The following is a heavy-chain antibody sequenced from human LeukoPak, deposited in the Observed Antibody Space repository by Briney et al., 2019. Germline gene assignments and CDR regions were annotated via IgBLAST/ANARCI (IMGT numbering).Heavy chain of an antibody. CDR2: ISYDGSNK. J-gene: IGHJ6*04. Sequence: GRSLRLSCAASGFTFSSYGMHWVRQAPGKGLEWVAVISYDGSNKYYADSVKGRFTISRDNSKNTLYLQMNSLRAEDTAVYYCARNGGYGSGSYLYYYGMDVWGKGTTVTVSS. D-gene: IGHD3-10*01. CDR3: ARNGGYGSGSYLYYYGMDV. V-gene: IGHV3-30*03. CDR1: GFTFSSYG.